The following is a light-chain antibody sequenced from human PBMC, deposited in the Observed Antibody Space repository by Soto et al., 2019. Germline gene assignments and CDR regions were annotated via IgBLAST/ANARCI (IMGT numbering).Light chain of an antibody. Sequence: EIVMTQSPGNLSVSPGERATLSCRASQSVSSSLAWYQQRPGQAPRLLIYGASTRATGVPARFSGSGSGTDFTLTLTSLQSEDFAVYYCQQYNNWPPYTFGQGTKLQSK. CDR2: GAS. CDR1: QSVSSS. J-gene: IGKJ2*01. CDR3: QQYNNWPPYT. V-gene: IGKV3-15*01.